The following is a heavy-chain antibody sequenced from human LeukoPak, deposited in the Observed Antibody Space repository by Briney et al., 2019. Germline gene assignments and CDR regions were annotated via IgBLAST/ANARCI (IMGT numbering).Heavy chain of an antibody. CDR3: ARDSSGWPYFDY. V-gene: IGHV3-30*04. CDR2: ISYDGSNK. D-gene: IGHD6-19*01. J-gene: IGHJ4*02. Sequence: GGSLRLSCAASGFTFSSYAMHWVRQAPGKGLEWVAVISYDGSNKYYADSVKGRFTITRDNSKNTLYLQMNSLRAEDTAMYYCARDSSGWPYFDYWGQGTLVTVSS. CDR1: GFTFSSYA.